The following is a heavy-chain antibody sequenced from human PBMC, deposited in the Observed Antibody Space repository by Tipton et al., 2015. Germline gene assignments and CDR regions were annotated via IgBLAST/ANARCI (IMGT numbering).Heavy chain of an antibody. Sequence: TLSLTCSVSSDSISKYYWSWIRQPPGKELEWIGYIQYSGSTNYNPSLKSRVTISVDTSKTQFSLKMSSVTASDTAVYYRARARGRHGGLFDSWGQGTLVTVSS. V-gene: IGHV4-59*01. CDR3: ARARGRHGGLFDS. CDR2: IQYSGST. J-gene: IGHJ4*02. CDR1: SDSISKYY. D-gene: IGHD4-23*01.